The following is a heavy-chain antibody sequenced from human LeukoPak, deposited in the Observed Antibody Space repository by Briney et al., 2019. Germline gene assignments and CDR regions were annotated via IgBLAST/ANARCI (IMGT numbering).Heavy chain of an antibody. V-gene: IGHV4-34*01. J-gene: IGHJ4*02. D-gene: IGHD6-6*01. CDR3: AGSIAALPGNDY. Sequence: SETLSLTCAVYGGSFSGYYWSWIRQPPGEGLEWIGEINHSGSTNYNPSLKSRVTISVDTSKNQFSLKLSSVTAADTAVYYCAGSIAALPGNDYWGQGTLVTVSS. CDR2: INHSGST. CDR1: GGSFSGYY.